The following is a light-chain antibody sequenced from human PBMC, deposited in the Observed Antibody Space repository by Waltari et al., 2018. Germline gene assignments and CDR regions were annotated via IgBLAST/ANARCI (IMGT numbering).Light chain of an antibody. CDR3: LQYNGEPRT. CDR1: QNINTW. V-gene: IGKV1-5*03. J-gene: IGKJ1*01. Sequence: DIQMTQSPSTLSASVGDRVTITCRASQNINTWLAWHQQKPGKAPNLLIYKAYSLGSGVPSRFSGGGCGTEFTLTISSLQPDDFATYYCLQYNGEPRTFGQGTKVEVK. CDR2: KAY.